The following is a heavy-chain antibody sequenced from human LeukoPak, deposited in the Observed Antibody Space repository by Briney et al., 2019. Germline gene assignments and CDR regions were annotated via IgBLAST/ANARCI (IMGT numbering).Heavy chain of an antibody. CDR2: INSDGSST. Sequence: GGSLRLSCAASGFTFSSYAMSWVRQAPGKGLVWVSRINSDGSSTSYADSVKGRFTISRDKAKNTLYLQMNSLRAEDTAVYYCARASPKPIAAAGIIDAFDYWGQGTLVTVSS. J-gene: IGHJ4*02. D-gene: IGHD6-13*01. CDR1: GFTFSSYA. CDR3: ARASPKPIAAAGIIDAFDY. V-gene: IGHV3-74*01.